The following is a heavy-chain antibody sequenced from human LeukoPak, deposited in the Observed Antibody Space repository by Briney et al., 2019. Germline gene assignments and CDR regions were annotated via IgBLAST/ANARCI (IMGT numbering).Heavy chain of an antibody. D-gene: IGHD4-17*01. V-gene: IGHV4-4*02. CDR1: GGSISSSNW. Sequence: SGTLSLTCAVSGGSISSSNWWSWVRQPPGKGLEWIGEIYHSGRTNYNPSLKSRVTISVDKSKNQFSLKLSAVTAADTAVYYCAGQTVTTWGHYGMDVWGQGTTVTVSS. J-gene: IGHJ6*02. CDR2: IYHSGRT. CDR3: AGQTVTTWGHYGMDV.